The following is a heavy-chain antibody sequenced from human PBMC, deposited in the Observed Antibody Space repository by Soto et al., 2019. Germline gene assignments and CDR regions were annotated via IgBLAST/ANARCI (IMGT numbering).Heavy chain of an antibody. D-gene: IGHD3-10*01. CDR3: AHRGWGPNLEYYYGSGREPNWFDP. CDR1: GFSLSTSGVG. J-gene: IGHJ5*02. CDR2: IYWNDDK. V-gene: IGHV2-5*01. Sequence: GSGPTLVNPAQTLPLTCTFSGFSLSTSGVGVGWTRQPPGKALEWLALIYWNDDKRYSPSLKSRLTITKDTSKNQVVLTMTNMDPVDTATYYCAHRGWGPNLEYYYGSGREPNWFDPWGQGTLVTVSS.